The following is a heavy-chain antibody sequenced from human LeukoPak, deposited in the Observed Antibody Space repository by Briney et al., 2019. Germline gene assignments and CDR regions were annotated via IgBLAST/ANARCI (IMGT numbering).Heavy chain of an antibody. D-gene: IGHD6-19*01. V-gene: IGHV4-34*01. CDR2: INHSGST. J-gene: IGHJ5*02. CDR3: ARGFSRQWLVQGWFDP. Sequence: SETLSLTCAVYGGSFSGYYWSWIRQPPGKGLEWIGEINHSGSTNYNPSLKSRVTISVDTSKNQFSLKLSSVTAADTAVYYCARGFSRQWLVQGWFDPWGQGTLVTFSS. CDR1: GGSFSGYY.